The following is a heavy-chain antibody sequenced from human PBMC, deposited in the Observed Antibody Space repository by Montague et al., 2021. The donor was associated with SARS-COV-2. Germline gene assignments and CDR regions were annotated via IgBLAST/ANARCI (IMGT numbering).Heavy chain of an antibody. D-gene: IGHD2-21*02. CDR2: IHYIGNT. CDR1: GASISRSYYY. CDR3: ARLLPDRTVVATDIPFDS. Sequence: SETLSLTCNVSGASISRSYYYWAWIRQPPGKGLDLIGSIHYIGNTYYYPSLEIRVTISVDTSENQFTLKLRSVIAADTAVYDCARLLPDRTVVATDIPFDSWGQGTLVTVSS. V-gene: IGHV4-39*01. J-gene: IGHJ4*02.